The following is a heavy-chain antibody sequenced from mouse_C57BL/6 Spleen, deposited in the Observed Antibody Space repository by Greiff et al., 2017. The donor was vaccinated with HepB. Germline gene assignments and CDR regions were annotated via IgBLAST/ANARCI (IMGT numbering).Heavy chain of an antibody. J-gene: IGHJ4*01. V-gene: IGHV1-55*01. CDR3: ARKGTYYDYAMDY. CDR1: GYTFTSYW. CDR2: IYPGSGST. Sequence: QVQLQQSGAELVKPGASVKMSCKASGYTFTSYWITWVKQRPGQGLEWIGDIYPGSGSTNYNEKFKSKATLTVDTSSSTAYMQLSSLTSEDAAVYYCARKGTYYDYAMDYWGQGTSVTVSS. D-gene: IGHD2-10*01.